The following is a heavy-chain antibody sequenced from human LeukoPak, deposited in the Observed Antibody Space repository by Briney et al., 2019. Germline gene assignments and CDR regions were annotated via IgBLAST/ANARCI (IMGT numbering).Heavy chain of an antibody. Sequence: GGSLRLSCAASGFTFSDYYMSWIRQAPGKGLEWVSYISSSSSYTNYADSVKGRFTISRDNAKNSLYLQMNSLRAEDTAVYYCARVLMTTVTTAAFDIWGQGTMVTVSS. J-gene: IGHJ3*02. CDR2: ISSSSSYT. CDR1: GFTFSDYY. V-gene: IGHV3-11*06. CDR3: ARVLMTTVTTAAFDI. D-gene: IGHD4-17*01.